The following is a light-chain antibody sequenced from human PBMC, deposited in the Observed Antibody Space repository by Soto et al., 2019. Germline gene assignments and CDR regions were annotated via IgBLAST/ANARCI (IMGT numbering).Light chain of an antibody. CDR3: SSFTTSTTLVM. J-gene: IGLJ3*02. CDR1: SSDFINNNY. CDR2: EVS. V-gene: IGLV2-14*01. Sequence: QSALTQPASVSGSPGQSITISCTGASSDFINNNYVSWYQQHPGKAPKLMIYEVSNRPSGVSNRFSGSKSGYTASLTISGLQGEDEADYFCSSFTTSTTLVMFGGGTKLTVL.